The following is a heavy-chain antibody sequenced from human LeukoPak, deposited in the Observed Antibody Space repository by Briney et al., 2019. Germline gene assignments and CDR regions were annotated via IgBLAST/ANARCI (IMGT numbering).Heavy chain of an antibody. V-gene: IGHV4-59*08. D-gene: IGHD3-3*01. CDR1: GGSISSYY. CDR3: ASTYYDFWSGYPYGFDP. J-gene: IGHJ5*02. Sequence: SETLSLTCTVSGGSISSYYWSWLRQPPGKGLEWVGYIYYSGSTNYNPSLMSGVTISVDTSKNQFSLKLSSVTAADTAVYYCASTYYDFWSGYPYGFDPWGQGTLVTVSS. CDR2: IYYSGST.